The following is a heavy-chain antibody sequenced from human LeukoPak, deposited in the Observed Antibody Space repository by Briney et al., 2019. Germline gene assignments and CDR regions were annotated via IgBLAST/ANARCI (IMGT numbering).Heavy chain of an antibody. CDR3: ASHDSSGYTHDDAFDF. Sequence: ASVKVSCKASGYTFSGSYIHWVRQAPGQGLEWMGWINPKSGGTYYAQKFQGRVTLTRDTSISTAYMELRRMRSDDTAVYYCASHDSSGYTHDDAFDFWGQGTMVTVSS. V-gene: IGHV1-2*02. CDR1: GYTFSGSY. J-gene: IGHJ3*01. D-gene: IGHD3-22*01. CDR2: INPKSGGT.